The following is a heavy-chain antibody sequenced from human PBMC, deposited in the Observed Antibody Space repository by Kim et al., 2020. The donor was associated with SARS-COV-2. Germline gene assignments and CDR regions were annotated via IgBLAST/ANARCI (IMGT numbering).Heavy chain of an antibody. Sequence: SETLSLTCTVSGGSISSSSYYWGWIRQPPGKGLEWIGSIYYSGSTYYNPSLKSRVTISVDTSKNQFSLKLSSVTAADTAVYYCASITGTTLGFDYWGQGTLVTVSS. V-gene: IGHV4-39*01. CDR3: ASITGTTLGFDY. D-gene: IGHD1-7*01. J-gene: IGHJ4*02. CDR1: GGSISSSSYY. CDR2: IYYSGST.